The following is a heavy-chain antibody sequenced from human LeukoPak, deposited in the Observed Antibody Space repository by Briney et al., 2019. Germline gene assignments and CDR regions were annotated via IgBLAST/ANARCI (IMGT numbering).Heavy chain of an antibody. J-gene: IGHJ6*03. CDR3: ARWGITGTTPGYYYYYMDV. CDR1: GGSFSGYY. V-gene: IGHV4-34*01. D-gene: IGHD1-14*01. CDR2: INHSGST. Sequence: SETLSLTCAVYGGSFSGYYWSWIRQPPGKGLEWIGEINHSGSTNYNPSLKSRVTISVDTSKNQFSLKLSSVTAADTAVYYCARWGITGTTPGYYYYYMDVSGKGTTVTVSS.